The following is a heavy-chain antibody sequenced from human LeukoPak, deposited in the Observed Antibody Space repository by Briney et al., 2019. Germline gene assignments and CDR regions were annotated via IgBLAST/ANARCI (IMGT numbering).Heavy chain of an antibody. J-gene: IGHJ4*02. D-gene: IGHD3-22*01. Sequence: GGSLRLSCTASGFTFNNYAMSWVRQAPGQGLQWVSTVSGSGDSTYYTDSVKGRFTISRDNSKNTLYLQMNSLRAEDTAVYYCAKDYYDSSGYPDYWGQGTLVTVSS. CDR2: VSGSGDST. CDR3: AKDYYDSSGYPDY. CDR1: GFTFNNYA. V-gene: IGHV3-23*01.